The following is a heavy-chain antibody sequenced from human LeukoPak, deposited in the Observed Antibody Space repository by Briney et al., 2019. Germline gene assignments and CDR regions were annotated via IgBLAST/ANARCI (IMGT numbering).Heavy chain of an antibody. CDR1: GYLFTSYW. D-gene: IGHD2-21*02. Sequence: GESLKISCKGSGYLFTSYWIRWVRQMPRKGLEWMGIIYPGDSDTTYSPSFQGHVTISADKSISTAYLQWSSLKASDTAMYYCARSFCGGDCYSGDYYFDYWGQGTLVTVSS. V-gene: IGHV5-51*01. CDR2: IYPGDSDT. CDR3: ARSFCGGDCYSGDYYFDY. J-gene: IGHJ4*02.